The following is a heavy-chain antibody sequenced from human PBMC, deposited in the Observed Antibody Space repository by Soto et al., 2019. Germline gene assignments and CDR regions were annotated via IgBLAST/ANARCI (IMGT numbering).Heavy chain of an antibody. V-gene: IGHV3-30*03. Sequence: PGGSLRLSCEASGFTFNTYGMHWVRRAPGKGLEWVAVISHDGSNKYYAGSVKGRFTISRDNSENTLYVQMNSLRGEDTAVYYCARGSEYNYGRPYYWGQGALFTVSS. J-gene: IGHJ4*02. CDR3: ARGSEYNYGRPYY. D-gene: IGHD5-18*01. CDR1: GFTFNTYG. CDR2: ISHDGSNK.